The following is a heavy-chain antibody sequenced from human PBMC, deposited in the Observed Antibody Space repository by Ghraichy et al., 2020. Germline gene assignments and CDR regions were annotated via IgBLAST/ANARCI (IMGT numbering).Heavy chain of an antibody. J-gene: IGHJ4*02. V-gene: IGHV4-59*08. Sequence: SETLSLTCTVSGGSISSYYWSWIRQPPGKGLEWIGSLYYSGSTNSNPSLKSRVTISVDTSKNQFSLKLSSVTAADPAVYYCAGHDGDYAYYFGYWGQGTLVTVSS. D-gene: IGHD4-17*01. CDR3: AGHDGDYAYYFGY. CDR1: GGSISSYY. CDR2: LYYSGST.